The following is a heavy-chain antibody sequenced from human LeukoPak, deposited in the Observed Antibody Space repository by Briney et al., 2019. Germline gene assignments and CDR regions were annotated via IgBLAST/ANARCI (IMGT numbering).Heavy chain of an antibody. D-gene: IGHD6-6*01. CDR2: IYYSGST. CDR3: ARTILYSSSSGLTDWFDP. Sequence: SETLSLTCTVSGGSISSSSYYWGWIRQPPGKGLEWIGSIYYSGSTYYNPSLKSRVTISVDTSKNQFSLKLSSVTAADTAVYYCARTILYSSSSGLTDWFDPWGQGTLVTVSS. CDR1: GGSISSSSYY. V-gene: IGHV4-39*07. J-gene: IGHJ5*02.